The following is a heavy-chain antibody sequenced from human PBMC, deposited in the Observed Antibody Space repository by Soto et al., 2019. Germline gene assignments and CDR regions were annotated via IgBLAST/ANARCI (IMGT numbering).Heavy chain of an antibody. V-gene: IGHV4-38-2*02. CDR1: VYSISSGYY. CDR2: IYHSGST. Sequence: WETLSLTCAFSVYSISSGYYWGWIRQPPGKGLEWIGSIYHSGSTYYNPSLKSRVTISVDTSKNQFSLKLSSVTAADTAVYYCARDVSGVAASDGFDMWGQGTTVTVSS. J-gene: IGHJ3*02. D-gene: IGHD3-3*01. CDR3: ARDVSGVAASDGFDM.